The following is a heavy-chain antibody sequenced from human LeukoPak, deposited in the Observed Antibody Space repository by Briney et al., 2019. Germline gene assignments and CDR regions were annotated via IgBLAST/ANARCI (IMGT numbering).Heavy chain of an antibody. J-gene: IGHJ4*02. CDR3: ASKRWLQSSFDY. Sequence: PGGSLRLSCAASGFTFSSYAMSWVRQAPGKGLEWVSAISGSGGSTYYADSVKGRFTISRDNAKNTLYLQMNNLRAEDTAVYYCASKRWLQSSFDYWGQGTLVTVSS. D-gene: IGHD5-24*01. CDR1: GFTFSSYA. V-gene: IGHV3-23*01. CDR2: ISGSGGST.